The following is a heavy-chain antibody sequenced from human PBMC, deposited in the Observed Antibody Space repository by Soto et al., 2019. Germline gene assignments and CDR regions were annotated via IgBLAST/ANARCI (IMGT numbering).Heavy chain of an antibody. CDR2: ISAYNGNT. D-gene: IGHD2-15*01. CDR3: ARDPLGHSLLFHTSCREYYYYGMDV. Sequence: ASVKVSCKACGYTFTSYGISWVRQAPGQGLERMGWISAYNGNTNYAQKLQGRVTMTTDTSTSTAYMELSSLRFEDTAVYYCARDPLGHSLLFHTSCREYYYYGMDVWGQGTTVTVSS. V-gene: IGHV1-18*01. CDR1: GYTFTSYG. J-gene: IGHJ6*02.